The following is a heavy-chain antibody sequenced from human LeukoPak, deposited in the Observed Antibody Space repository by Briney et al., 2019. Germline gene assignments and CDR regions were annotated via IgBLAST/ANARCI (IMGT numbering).Heavy chain of an antibody. CDR2: ISSSSSYI. Sequence: PGGSLRLSCAASGFTFSSYSMNWVRQAPGKGLEWVSSISSSSSYIYYADSVKGRFTISRDNAKNSLYLQMNSLRAEDTAVYYCARKGYCSGGSCHPDAFDIWGQGTMVTVSS. J-gene: IGHJ3*02. CDR1: GFTFSSYS. D-gene: IGHD2-15*01. CDR3: ARKGYCSGGSCHPDAFDI. V-gene: IGHV3-21*01.